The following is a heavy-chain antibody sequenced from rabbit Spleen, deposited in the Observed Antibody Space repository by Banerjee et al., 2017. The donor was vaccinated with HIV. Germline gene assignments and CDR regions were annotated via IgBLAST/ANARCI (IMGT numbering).Heavy chain of an antibody. Sequence: QSLEESGGDLVKPGASLTLTCTASGFSFSSNYWICWVRQAPGKGLEWIACIYFGGGGVTGYANWAKGRFTISKTSSTTVTLQMTSLTVADTAMYFCAKDPAGAYIGAGLWGPGTLVTVS. J-gene: IGHJ4*01. CDR3: AKDPAGAYIGAGL. CDR1: GFSFSSNYW. D-gene: IGHD4-2*01. V-gene: IGHV1S40*01. CDR2: IYFGGGGVT.